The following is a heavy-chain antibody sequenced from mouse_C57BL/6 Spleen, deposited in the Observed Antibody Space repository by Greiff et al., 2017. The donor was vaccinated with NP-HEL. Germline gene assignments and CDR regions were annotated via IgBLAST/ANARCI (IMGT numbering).Heavy chain of an antibody. V-gene: IGHV2-5*01. CDR3: AKNRDYYGSSYFDY. D-gene: IGHD1-1*01. J-gene: IGHJ2*01. CDR1: GFSLTSYG. Sequence: QVQLKESGPGLVQPSQSPSITCTVSGFSLTSYGVHWVRQSPGKGLEWLGVIWRGGSTDYNAAFMSRLSITKDNSKSQVFFKMNSLQADDTAIYYCAKNRDYYGSSYFDYWGQGTTLTVSS. CDR2: IWRGGST.